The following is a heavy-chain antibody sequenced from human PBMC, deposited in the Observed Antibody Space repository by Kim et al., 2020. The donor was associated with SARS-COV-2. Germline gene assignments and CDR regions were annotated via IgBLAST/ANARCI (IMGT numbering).Heavy chain of an antibody. CDR3: ARLSPTDYSNYVPYYYGMDV. V-gene: IGHV4-59*13. J-gene: IGHJ6*02. CDR2: IYYSGST. Sequence: SETLSLTCTVSGGSISSYYWSWIRQPPGKGLEWIGYIYYSGSTNYNPSLKSRVTISVDTSKNQFSLKLSSVTAADTAVYYCARLSPTDYSNYVPYYYGMDVWGQGTTVTVSS. CDR1: GGSISSYY. D-gene: IGHD4-4*01.